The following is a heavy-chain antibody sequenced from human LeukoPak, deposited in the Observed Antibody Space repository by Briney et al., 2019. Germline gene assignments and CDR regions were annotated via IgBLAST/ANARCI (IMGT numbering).Heavy chain of an antibody. V-gene: IGHV3-48*02. D-gene: IGHD1-26*01. CDR3: ARRYSGSYGFDY. J-gene: IGHJ4*02. CDR1: GFTFSSYS. CDR2: ISSSSSTI. Sequence: GGSLRLSCAASGFTFSSYSMNWARQAPGKGLEWVSYISSSSSTIYYADSVKGRFTISRDNAKNSLYLQMNSLRDENTAVYYCARRYSGSYGFDYSGQGTLVTVSS.